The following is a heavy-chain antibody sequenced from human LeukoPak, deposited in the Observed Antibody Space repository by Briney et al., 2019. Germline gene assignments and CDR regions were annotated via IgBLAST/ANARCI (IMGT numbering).Heavy chain of an antibody. Sequence: GGSLRLSCAASGFKLIGYSMNWVRQAPGKGLERVSYINSSSGTIIYADSVKGRFTISRDNAKNSLYLQMNSLRAEDTAVYYCAKEGDNTGYRYFDDWGQGTLVTVSS. J-gene: IGHJ4*02. D-gene: IGHD3-22*01. V-gene: IGHV3-48*04. CDR1: GFKLIGYS. CDR3: AKEGDNTGYRYFDD. CDR2: INSSSGTI.